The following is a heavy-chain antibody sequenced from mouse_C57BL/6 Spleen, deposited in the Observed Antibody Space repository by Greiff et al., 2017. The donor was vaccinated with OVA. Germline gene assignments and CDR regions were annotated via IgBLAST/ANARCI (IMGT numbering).Heavy chain of an antibody. D-gene: IGHD4-1*01. CDR2: ISGGGGNT. J-gene: IGHJ3*01. CDR3: ARRETGTFAY. Sequence: EVMLVESGGGLVKPGGSLKLSCAASGFTFSSYTMSWVRQTPEKRLEWVATISGGGGNTYYPDSVKGRFTISRDNAKNTLYLQMSSLRSEDTALYYCARRETGTFAYWGQGTLVTVSA. CDR1: GFTFSSYT. V-gene: IGHV5-9*01.